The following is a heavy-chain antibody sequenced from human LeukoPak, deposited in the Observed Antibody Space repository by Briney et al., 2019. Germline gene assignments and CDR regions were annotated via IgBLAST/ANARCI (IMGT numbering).Heavy chain of an antibody. CDR3: AGAMGFGEVPFDI. J-gene: IGHJ3*02. CDR2: INAGNGNT. V-gene: IGHV1-3*01. CDR1: GYTFTSYA. Sequence: GASVKVSCKASGYTFTSYAMHWVRQAPGQGLEWMGWINAGNGNTKYSQKFQGRVTITRDTSASTAYMELSSLRSEDTAVYYCAGAMGFGEVPFDIWGQGTMVTVSS. D-gene: IGHD3-10*01.